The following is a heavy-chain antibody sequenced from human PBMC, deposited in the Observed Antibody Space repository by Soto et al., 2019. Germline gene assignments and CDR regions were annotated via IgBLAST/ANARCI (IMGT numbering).Heavy chain of an antibody. CDR3: ARARWELLWFDY. CDR1: GGSISNYY. D-gene: IGHD2-15*01. CDR2: ISYRGST. V-gene: IGHV4-59*01. Sequence: QVQLQESGPGLVKPSETLSLTCTVSGGSISNYYWGWIRQPPGKGLEWIGYISYRGSTNYNPSLKSRVTISVDTSKNQSSLKLTSVTAADTAVYYCARARWELLWFDYWGQGTLVTVSS. J-gene: IGHJ4*02.